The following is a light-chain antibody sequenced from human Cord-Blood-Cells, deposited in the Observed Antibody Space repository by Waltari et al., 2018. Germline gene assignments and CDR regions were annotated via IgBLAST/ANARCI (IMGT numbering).Light chain of an antibody. CDR2: EVS. Sequence: QSALTQPPSASGSPGQSVTISCTGTSSDVGGYNYAPCSQQHPGKAPKLMIYEVSKRPSGVPDRFSGSKSGNTASLTVSGLQAEDEADYYCSSYAGSNNYVFGTGTKVTVL. CDR1: SSDVGGYNY. J-gene: IGLJ1*01. CDR3: SSYAGSNNYV. V-gene: IGLV2-8*01.